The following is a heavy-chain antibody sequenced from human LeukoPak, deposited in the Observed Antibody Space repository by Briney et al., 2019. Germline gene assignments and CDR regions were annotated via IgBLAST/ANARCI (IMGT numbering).Heavy chain of an antibody. V-gene: IGHV3-23*01. CDR3: AKSRDYYDSSGYYSLDAFDI. Sequence: AGGSLRLSCAASGFTFSSYGMSWVRQAPGKGLEWVSAISGSGGSTYYADSVKGRFTISRDNSKNTLYLQMNSLRAEDTAVYYCAKSRDYYDSSGYYSLDAFDIWGQGTMVTVSS. D-gene: IGHD3-22*01. CDR2: ISGSGGST. CDR1: GFTFSSYG. J-gene: IGHJ3*02.